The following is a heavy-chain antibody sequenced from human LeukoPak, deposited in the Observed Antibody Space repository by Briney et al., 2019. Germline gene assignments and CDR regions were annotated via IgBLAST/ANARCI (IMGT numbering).Heavy chain of an antibody. D-gene: IGHD6-13*01. Sequence: MTSETLSLTCTISGGSITSGDSFWTWIRHHPEKGLEWIGYISYSGSPYYNPSLQTRVTISSDMSKNQFSLNLASVTAADTAVYYCATDHLAVAGYNWFDPWGQGILVTVSS. CDR1: GGSITSGDSF. CDR3: ATDHLAVAGYNWFDP. CDR2: ISYSGSP. J-gene: IGHJ5*02. V-gene: IGHV4-31*03.